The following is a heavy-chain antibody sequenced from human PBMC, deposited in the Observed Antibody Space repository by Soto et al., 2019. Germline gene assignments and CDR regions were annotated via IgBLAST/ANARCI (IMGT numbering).Heavy chain of an antibody. D-gene: IGHD6-13*01. Sequence: GGSLGLSCAASGFTFSSYSMNWVRQAPGKGLEWVSSISSSSSYIYYADSVKGRFTISRDNAKNSLYLQMNSLRAEDTAVYYCARDTEQQEFYFDYWGQGTLVTVSS. V-gene: IGHV3-21*01. CDR1: GFTFSSYS. J-gene: IGHJ4*02. CDR2: ISSSSSYI. CDR3: ARDTEQQEFYFDY.